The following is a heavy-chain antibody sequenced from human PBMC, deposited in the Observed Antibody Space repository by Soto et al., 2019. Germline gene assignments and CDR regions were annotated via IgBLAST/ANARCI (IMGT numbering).Heavy chain of an antibody. Sequence: GSLRLSCAASGFSFLSYGMTWVRQAPGQGLEWVSYISGSDGTTYYADSVKGRFTISRDNSKDTLFLQMNSLRAEDTAVYFCARDSSAWYRFDPWGQGTLVTVSS. V-gene: IGHV3-23*01. J-gene: IGHJ5*02. CDR1: GFSFLSYG. CDR2: ISGSDGTT. D-gene: IGHD6-19*01. CDR3: ARDSSAWYRFDP.